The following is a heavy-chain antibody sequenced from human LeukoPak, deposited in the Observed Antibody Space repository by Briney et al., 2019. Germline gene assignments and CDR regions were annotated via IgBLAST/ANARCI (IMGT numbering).Heavy chain of an antibody. CDR2: IRKKPNSYTT. CDR1: GFTFSDHF. D-gene: IGHD1-20*01. V-gene: IGHV3-72*01. Sequence: GGSLRLSCAASGFTFSDHFMDWVRQAPGKGLEWVGRIRKKPNSYTTEYAASVKGSFTISRDDSKNSLYLQMNSLEAEDTGVYSCARVSAITGATDALDFWGQGAMVTVSS. J-gene: IGHJ3*01. CDR3: ARVSAITGATDALDF.